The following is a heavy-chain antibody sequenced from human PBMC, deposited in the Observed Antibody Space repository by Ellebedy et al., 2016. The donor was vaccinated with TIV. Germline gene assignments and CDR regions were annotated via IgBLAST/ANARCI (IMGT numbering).Heavy chain of an antibody. D-gene: IGHD6-6*01. CDR1: GHTLTRHH. Sequence: ASVKVSCKASGHTLTRHHMHWVRQAPGQGLEWMGIINPSGGSTSYAQKFQGRVTMTRDTSTSTVYMELSSLRSEDTAVYYCARVLSSTSTSQYYYGMDVWGQGTTVTVSS. V-gene: IGHV1-46*01. CDR3: ARVLSSTSTSQYYYGMDV. CDR2: INPSGGST. J-gene: IGHJ6*02.